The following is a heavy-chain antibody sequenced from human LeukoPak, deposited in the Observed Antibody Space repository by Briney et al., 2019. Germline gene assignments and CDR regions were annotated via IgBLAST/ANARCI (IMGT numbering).Heavy chain of an antibody. CDR2: ISAYNGNT. V-gene: IGHV1-18*01. D-gene: IGHD2-15*01. CDR1: RYTFTSYG. Sequence: ASVKVSCKASRYTFTSYGISWVRQAPGQGREWMGWISAYNGNTNYAQKLQGRVTMTTDTSTSTAYMELRSLRSDDTAVYYCARDDSDLGYCSGGSCSFDYWGQGTLVTVSS. J-gene: IGHJ4*02. CDR3: ARDDSDLGYCSGGSCSFDY.